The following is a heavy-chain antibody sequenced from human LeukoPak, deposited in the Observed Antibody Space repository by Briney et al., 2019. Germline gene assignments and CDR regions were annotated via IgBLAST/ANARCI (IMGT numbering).Heavy chain of an antibody. Sequence: ASVKVSCKASGYTFTGYYMHWVRQAPGQGLEWMGWINPNSGGTNYAQKFQGRVTMTRDTSISTAYMELSRLRSDDTAVYYCARTYYYGSGSYYDLGYWGQGTLVTVSS. D-gene: IGHD3-10*01. CDR3: ARTYYYGSGSYYDLGY. CDR2: INPNSGGT. J-gene: IGHJ4*02. CDR1: GYTFTGYY. V-gene: IGHV1-2*02.